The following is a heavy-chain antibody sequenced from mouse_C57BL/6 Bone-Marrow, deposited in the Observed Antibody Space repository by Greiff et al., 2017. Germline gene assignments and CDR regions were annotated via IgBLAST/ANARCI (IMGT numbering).Heavy chain of an antibody. CDR2: IDPKNGGT. Sequence: DVQLVQSGAELVRPGASVKLSCTASGYTITDDCMHWVKQRPEQGLEWIGWIDPKNGGTEYDEKFKGKATITADTSSNTAYLQLSSLTSDDTAVYYCTTGRLYYCDYGGQGTTLTVSS. J-gene: IGHJ2*01. CDR3: TTGRLYYCDY. CDR1: GYTITDDC. V-gene: IGHV14-4*01.